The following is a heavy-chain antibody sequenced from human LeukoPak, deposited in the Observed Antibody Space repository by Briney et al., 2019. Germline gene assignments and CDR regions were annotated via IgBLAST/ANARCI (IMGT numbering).Heavy chain of an antibody. Sequence: GRSLRLSCAASGFTFSSYGMHWVRQAPGKGLEWVAVIWYDGSNKYYADSVKGRFTISRDNSKNTLYLQMNSLRAEDTAVYYCARDYFSITMVRGVIGYWGQGTLVTVSS. D-gene: IGHD3-10*01. J-gene: IGHJ4*02. V-gene: IGHV3-33*01. CDR3: ARDYFSITMVRGVIGY. CDR2: IWYDGSNK. CDR1: GFTFSSYG.